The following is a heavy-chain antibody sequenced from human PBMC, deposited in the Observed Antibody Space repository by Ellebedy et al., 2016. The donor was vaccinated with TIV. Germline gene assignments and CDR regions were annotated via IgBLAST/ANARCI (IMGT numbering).Heavy chain of an antibody. CDR2: MNPKSGNT. CDR1: GYTFSRYD. Sequence: AASVKVSCKASGYTFSRYDINWVRQATGHGLEWMGWMNPKSGNTGYAQKFQGRVIMTRNSSINTAYLELSALRSEDTAMYYCATDRRTTMTTLFDPWGQGTLVTVSS. CDR3: ATDRRTTMTTLFDP. D-gene: IGHD4-17*01. J-gene: IGHJ5*02. V-gene: IGHV1-8*01.